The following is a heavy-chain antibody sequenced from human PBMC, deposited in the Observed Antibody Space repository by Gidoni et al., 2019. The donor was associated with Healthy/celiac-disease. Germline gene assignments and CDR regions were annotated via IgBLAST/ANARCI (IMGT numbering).Heavy chain of an antibody. CDR2: ISGSGGST. D-gene: IGHD2-2*01. CDR1: GFTFSSYA. CDR3: AKDAVPAANTYYYYYMDV. Sequence: EVQLLESGGGLVQPWGSLRLSCAASGFTFSSYARSWVRQAPGKVLEWVSAISGSGGSTYYADSVKGRFTISRDNSKNTLYLQMNSLRAEDTAVYYCAKDAVPAANTYYYYYMDVWGKGTTVTVSS. V-gene: IGHV3-23*01. J-gene: IGHJ6*03.